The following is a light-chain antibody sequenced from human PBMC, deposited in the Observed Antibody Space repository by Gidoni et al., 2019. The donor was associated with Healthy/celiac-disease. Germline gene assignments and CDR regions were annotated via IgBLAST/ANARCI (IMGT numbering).Light chain of an antibody. V-gene: IGLV1-44*01. CDR3: AAWDDSLNGEVV. CDR1: SSNIGSNT. Sequence: QSVLTQPPSASGTPGQMVTISCSGSSSNIGSNTVNWYQQLPGTAPKLLIYSNNQRPPGVPDRFSGSKSGTSASLASSGLQSEDEADYYCAAWDDSLNGEVVFGGGTKLTVL. J-gene: IGLJ2*01. CDR2: SNN.